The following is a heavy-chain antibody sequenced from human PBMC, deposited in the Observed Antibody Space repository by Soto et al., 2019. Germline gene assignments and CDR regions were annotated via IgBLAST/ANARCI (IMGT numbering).Heavy chain of an antibody. V-gene: IGHV1-69*13. CDR3: ARDKITGSLDY. D-gene: IGHD1-20*01. CDR2: IIPIFGTT. Sequence: SVKVSCKASGGTFSSYAISWVRQAPGQGLEWMGGIIPIFGTTNYAQKFQGRVTITADESTSTVYMELSSLRSDDTAVYYCARDKITGSLDYWGQGTLVTVSS. J-gene: IGHJ4*02. CDR1: GGTFSSYA.